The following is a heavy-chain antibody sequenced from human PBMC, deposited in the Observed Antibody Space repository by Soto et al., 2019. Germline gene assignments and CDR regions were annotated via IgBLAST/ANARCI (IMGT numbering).Heavy chain of an antibody. V-gene: IGHV3-30*18. CDR2: ISYDGSNK. D-gene: IGHD3-10*01. Sequence: QVQLVESGGGVVQPGRSLRLSCAASGFTFSSYGMHWVRQAPGKGLEWVAVISYDGSNKYYADSVKGRFTISRDNSKNTLYLEMNRLRAEDTAVYYCAKAPFPYGSGSYRAWFDPWGQGTLVTVSS. J-gene: IGHJ5*02. CDR1: GFTFSSYG. CDR3: AKAPFPYGSGSYRAWFDP.